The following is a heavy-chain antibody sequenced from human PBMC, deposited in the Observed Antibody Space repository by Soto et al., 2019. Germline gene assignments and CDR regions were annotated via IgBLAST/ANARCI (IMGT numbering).Heavy chain of an antibody. CDR2: ISSSERA. CDR1: GGPFSDDAHL. CDR3: DRANAYNYVRYFFDF. J-gene: IGHJ4*02. V-gene: IGHV4-30-4*01. D-gene: IGHD5-12*01. Sequence: SETLSLTCTVSGGPFSDDAHLWSWLRQSPGMGLEWMGHISSSERASYNPSLQSRLSISRDTSKKQFSLSLTSVTAADTAVYFCDRANAYNYVRYFFDFWGQGALVTVSS.